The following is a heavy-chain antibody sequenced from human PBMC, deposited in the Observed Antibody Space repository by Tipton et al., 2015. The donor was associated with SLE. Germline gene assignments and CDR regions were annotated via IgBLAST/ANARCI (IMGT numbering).Heavy chain of an antibody. D-gene: IGHD3-22*01. CDR3: ARGYYESNGYYSFDY. Sequence: TLSLTCTVSGDSISSSSYYWGWIRQPPGKGLEWIGSLYYGGTTYYNPSLKSRVTISVDRSNNQFSLKVNSMTAADTAVYHCARGYYESNGYYSFDYWGLGALVTVSS. J-gene: IGHJ4*02. CDR1: GDSISSSSYY. V-gene: IGHV4-39*07. CDR2: LYYGGTT.